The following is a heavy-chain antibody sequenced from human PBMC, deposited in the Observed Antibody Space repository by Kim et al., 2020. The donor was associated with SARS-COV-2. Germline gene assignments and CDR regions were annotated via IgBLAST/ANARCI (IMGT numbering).Heavy chain of an antibody. CDR3: ASLEGRMAAAATGAFDI. J-gene: IGHJ3*02. D-gene: IGHD6-13*01. V-gene: IGHV3-21*06. Sequence: SVKGRFTISRDGAKNSVYLQMDSLRAEDTAMYFCASLEGRMAAAATGAFDIWGQGTMVTISS.